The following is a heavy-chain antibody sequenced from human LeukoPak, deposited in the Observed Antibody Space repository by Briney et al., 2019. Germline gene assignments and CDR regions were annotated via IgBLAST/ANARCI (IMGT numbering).Heavy chain of an antibody. V-gene: IGHV4-39*01. J-gene: IGHJ4*02. CDR3: ARRGPGWYYFDC. CDR2: IYYSGST. D-gene: IGHD6-19*01. Sequence: SETLSLTCTVSGGSISSSSYYWGWIRQPPGKGLEWIGSIYYSGSTYYNPSLKSRVTISVDTSKNQFSLKLSSVTAADTAVYYCARRGPGWYYFDCWGQGTLVTVSS. CDR1: GGSISSSSYY.